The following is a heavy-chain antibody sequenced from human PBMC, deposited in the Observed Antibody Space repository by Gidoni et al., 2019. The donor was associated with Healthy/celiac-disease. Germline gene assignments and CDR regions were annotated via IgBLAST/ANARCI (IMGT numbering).Heavy chain of an antibody. CDR1: GFTFSSDS. D-gene: IGHD5-12*01. V-gene: IGHV3-21*01. CDR3: ARDLDGEMATILGY. CDR2: ISSSSSYI. Sequence: EVQLVESGGGLVKPGGSLRLSCAASGFTFSSDSMNWVRQAPGKGLEWVSSISSSSSYIYYADSVKGRFTISRDNAKNSLYLQMNSLRAEDTAVYYCARDLDGEMATILGYWGQGTLVTVSS. J-gene: IGHJ4*02.